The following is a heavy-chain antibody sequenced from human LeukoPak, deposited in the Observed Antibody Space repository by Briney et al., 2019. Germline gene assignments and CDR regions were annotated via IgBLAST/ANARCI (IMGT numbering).Heavy chain of an antibody. CDR2: INSDGSST. J-gene: IGHJ4*02. CDR3: ARVPLPAAKGGYFDY. V-gene: IGHV3-74*01. CDR1: GSTFSSYG. Sequence: GGSWRLSGAASGSTFSSYGLHWFRKAPGKGLFWVSRINSDGSSTSYADSVKGRFTISRDNAKNTLYLQMNSLRAEDTAVYYCARVPLPAAKGGYFDYWGQGTLVTVSS. D-gene: IGHD2-2*01.